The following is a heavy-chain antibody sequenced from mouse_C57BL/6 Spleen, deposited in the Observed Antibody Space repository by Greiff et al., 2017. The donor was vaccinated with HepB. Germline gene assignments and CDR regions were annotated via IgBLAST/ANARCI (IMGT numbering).Heavy chain of an antibody. CDR3: ARIDGYGAY. D-gene: IGHD2-3*01. V-gene: IGHV1-20*01. Sequence: EVQLQQSGPELVKPGDSVKISCKASGYSFTGYFMNWVMQSHGKSLEWIGRINPYNGDTFYNQKFKGKATLTVDKSSITAHMELRSLTSEDSAVYYCARIDGYGAYWGQGTLVTVSA. CDR1: GYSFTGYF. J-gene: IGHJ3*01. CDR2: INPYNGDT.